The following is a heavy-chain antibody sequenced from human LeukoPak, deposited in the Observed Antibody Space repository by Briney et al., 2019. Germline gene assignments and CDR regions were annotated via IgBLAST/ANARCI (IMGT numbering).Heavy chain of an antibody. J-gene: IGHJ4*02. D-gene: IGHD3-9*01. CDR2: INPNSGGT. CDR1: GYTFTGYY. CDR3: ARHGYYDILTGPRGFDY. V-gene: IGHV1-2*02. Sequence: ASVKVSCKASGYTFTGYYIHWVRQAPGQGLDWMGWINPNSGGTNYAQKFQGRVTLTRDTSISTAYMELRSLRSDDTAVYYCARHGYYDILTGPRGFDYWGQGTLVTVSS.